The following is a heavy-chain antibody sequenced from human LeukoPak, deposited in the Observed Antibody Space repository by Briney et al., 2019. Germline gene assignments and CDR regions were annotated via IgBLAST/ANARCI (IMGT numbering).Heavy chain of an antibody. CDR3: ARDLSHIVVVTAIFDY. V-gene: IGHV3-21*01. CDR1: GFTFSSYS. CDR2: ISSSSSYI. D-gene: IGHD2-21*02. Sequence: GSLRLSCAASGFTFSSYSMNWVRQAPGKGLEWVSSISSSSSYIYYADSVKGRFTISRDNAKNSLYLQMNSLRAEDTAVYYCARDLSHIVVVTAIFDYWGQGTLVTVSS. J-gene: IGHJ4*02.